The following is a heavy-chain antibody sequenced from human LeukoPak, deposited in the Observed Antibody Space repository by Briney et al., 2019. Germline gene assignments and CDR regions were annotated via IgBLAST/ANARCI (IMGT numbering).Heavy chain of an antibody. CDR1: GFTLSADW. CDR2: IKQDGREK. D-gene: IGHD2-2*01. J-gene: IGHJ4*02. Sequence: GGSLRLSCAASGFTLSADWMSWVRQAPGQGLEWVANIKQDGREKFYVDSVEGRFTISRDKAKNSLYLQMNNLRAEDTAVYYCARGPLTYCSTTSCQFDQWGQGTLVTVSS. V-gene: IGHV3-7*04. CDR3: ARGPLTYCSTTSCQFDQ.